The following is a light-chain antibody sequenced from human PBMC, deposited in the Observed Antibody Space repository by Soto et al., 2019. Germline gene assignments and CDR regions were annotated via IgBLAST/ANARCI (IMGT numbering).Light chain of an antibody. V-gene: IGKV3-20*01. CDR3: QQYGNSPRYS. CDR2: ATS. Sequence: EIVLTQSPGTLSLSLGERATPSCRASQSVSSNYLAWYQQKPGQAPRLLIYATSSRATGIPDRFSGSGSGTDFTLTISRLEPEDFAVYYCQQYGNSPRYSFGQGTKLEIK. J-gene: IGKJ2*03. CDR1: QSVSSNY.